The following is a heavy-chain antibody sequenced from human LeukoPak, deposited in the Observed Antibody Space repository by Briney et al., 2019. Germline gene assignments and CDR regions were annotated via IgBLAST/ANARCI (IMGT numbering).Heavy chain of an antibody. CDR2: INPKSGGT. V-gene: IGHV1-2*02. Sequence: ASVKVSCKASGYTFTGYYMHWVRQAPGQGLEWMGWINPKSGGTNYAEKFQGRVTMTRDTSISTAYMELSSLISEDTAVYYCATESHYWGQGTLVTVSS. J-gene: IGHJ4*02. CDR3: ATESHY. CDR1: GYTFTGYY.